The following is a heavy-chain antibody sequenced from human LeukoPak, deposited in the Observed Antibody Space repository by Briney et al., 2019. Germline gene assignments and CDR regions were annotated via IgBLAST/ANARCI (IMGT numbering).Heavy chain of an antibody. V-gene: IGHV3-48*02. CDR3: ARVAQDYYDSSDYYSDY. CDR2: ISSSSSTI. D-gene: IGHD3-22*01. J-gene: IGHJ4*02. CDR1: GFTFSSYS. Sequence: AGSLRLSCAASGFTFSSYSMNWVRQAPGKGLEWVSYISSSSSTIYYADSVKGRFTISRDNAKNSLYLQMNSLRDEDTAVYYCARVAQDYYDSSDYYSDYWGQGTLVSVSS.